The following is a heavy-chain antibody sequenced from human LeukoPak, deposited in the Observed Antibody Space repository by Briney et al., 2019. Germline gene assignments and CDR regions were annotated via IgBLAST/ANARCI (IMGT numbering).Heavy chain of an antibody. CDR3: VRRASSGYYLGY. CDR1: GYTFTSYD. V-gene: IGHV1-8*01. Sequence: ASVKVSCKASGYTFTSYDINWVRQATGQGLEWMGWMNPNSGNTGYAQKFQGRVTMTRNTSISTAYMELSSLRSEDTAVYYCVRRASSGYYLGYWGQGTLVTVSS. J-gene: IGHJ4*02. D-gene: IGHD3-22*01. CDR2: MNPNSGNT.